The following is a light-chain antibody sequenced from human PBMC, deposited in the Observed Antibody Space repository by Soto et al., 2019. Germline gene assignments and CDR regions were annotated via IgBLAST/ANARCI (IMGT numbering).Light chain of an antibody. CDR3: SSYIKTTTLYV. CDR1: GSDISAYNY. V-gene: IGLV2-14*01. CDR2: EVG. Sequence: QSALTQPASVSGSPGQSITISCTGTGSDISAYNYVSWYQQHPGKAPKLMIYEVGDRPSGLSNRFSGSKSGNTASLTISRLQPEDEADYFCSSYIKTTTLYVFGSGTKLTVL. J-gene: IGLJ1*01.